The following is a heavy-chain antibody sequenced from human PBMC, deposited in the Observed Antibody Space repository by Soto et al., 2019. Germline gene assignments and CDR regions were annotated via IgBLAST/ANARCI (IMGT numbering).Heavy chain of an antibody. J-gene: IGHJ4*02. V-gene: IGHV3-48*03. Sequence: EVQLVESGGGLVQPGGSLRLSCVASGFTFSSYSIVWVRQAPGKGLEWVSYIFTTGTTIYYADSVKGRFTVSRDNAKNSLYLLLNSLRAEDTAVYYCARDKDWAFDYWGLGTLVTVSS. D-gene: IGHD3-9*01. CDR1: GFTFSSYS. CDR3: ARDKDWAFDY. CDR2: IFTTGTTI.